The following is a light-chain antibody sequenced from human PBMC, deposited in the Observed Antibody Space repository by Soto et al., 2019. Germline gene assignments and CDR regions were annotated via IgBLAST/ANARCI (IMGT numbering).Light chain of an antibody. Sequence: SYELTQPPSVSVSPGQTASISCSGDALGNKYTCWYQQKPGQSPVLVIYQNTKRPSGIPERFSGSNSGNTATLTISGTQSMDEADYYCQAWDSSTFYVFGPGTKVTVL. J-gene: IGLJ1*01. CDR1: ALGNKY. V-gene: IGLV3-1*01. CDR3: QAWDSSTFYV. CDR2: QNT.